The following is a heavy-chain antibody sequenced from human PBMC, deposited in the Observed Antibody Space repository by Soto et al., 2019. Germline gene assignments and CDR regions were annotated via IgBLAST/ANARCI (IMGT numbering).Heavy chain of an antibody. D-gene: IGHD3-10*01. CDR3: ARVSLPLLLWFGELLDNYGMDV. Sequence: QVQLQQWGAGLLKPSETLSLTCAVYGGSFSGYYWSWIRQPPGKGLEWIGEINHSGSTNYNPSLKSRVTISVDTSNNQFSLKLSSVTAADTAVYYCARVSLPLLLWFGELLDNYGMDVWGQGTTVTVSS. J-gene: IGHJ6*02. CDR2: INHSGST. V-gene: IGHV4-34*01. CDR1: GGSFSGYY.